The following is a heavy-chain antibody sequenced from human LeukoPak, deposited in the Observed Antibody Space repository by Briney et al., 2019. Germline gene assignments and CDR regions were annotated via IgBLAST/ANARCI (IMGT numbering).Heavy chain of an antibody. CDR2: IYYIGTT. V-gene: IGHV4-59*01. Sequence: PSETRSLTCTVSGGSISNYYWTWIRQPPGKGLEWVGYIYYIGTTNYNPSLKRRVTISVATSTNHFSMTLTSVTARDTAVDSCARGLAGYSGGDDAFDIWGQGTMVAVSS. CDR1: GGSISNYY. CDR3: ARGLAGYSGGDDAFDI. J-gene: IGHJ3*02. D-gene: IGHD6-19*01.